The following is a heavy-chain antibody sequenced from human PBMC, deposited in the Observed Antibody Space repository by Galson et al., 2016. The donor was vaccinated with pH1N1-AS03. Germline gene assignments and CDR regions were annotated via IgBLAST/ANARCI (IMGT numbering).Heavy chain of an antibody. Sequence: SVKVSCKASGYTFISYVMHWVRQAPGQRLECMGWINAGNGNTTYSQSFQGRVTITRDTSASKAYMELSSLRSEDTAVYYCARGRGSYGMDVWGQGTTVTVSS. J-gene: IGHJ6*02. CDR2: INAGNGNT. V-gene: IGHV1-3*01. CDR3: ARGRGSYGMDV. D-gene: IGHD1-26*01. CDR1: GYTFISYV.